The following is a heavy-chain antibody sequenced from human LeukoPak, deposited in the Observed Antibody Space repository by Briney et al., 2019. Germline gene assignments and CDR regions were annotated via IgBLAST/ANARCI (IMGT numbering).Heavy chain of an antibody. D-gene: IGHD6-19*01. CDR1: GFTFGKYW. V-gene: IGHV3-7*01. J-gene: IGHJ4*02. CDR2: IKLDGSEK. CDR3: ARGLLKWLPDY. Sequence: GGSLRLSCVASGFTFGKYWMSWVRQAPGKGLEWVANIKLDGSEKNYVDSVKGRFTISRDNSKNTLYLQMNSLRAEDTAVYYCARGLLKWLPDYWGQGTLVTVSS.